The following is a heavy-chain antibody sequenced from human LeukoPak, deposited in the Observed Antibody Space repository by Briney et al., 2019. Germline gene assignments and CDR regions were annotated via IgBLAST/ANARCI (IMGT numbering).Heavy chain of an antibody. J-gene: IGHJ4*02. V-gene: IGHV1-46*01. CDR3: ARGPRIVVVVAATQAGD. CDR2: INPSGGST. CDR1: GYTFTSYY. D-gene: IGHD2-15*01. Sequence: GASVKVSCKASGYTFTSYYMHWVRQAPGQGLKWMGIINPSGGSTSYAQKLQGRVTMTTDTSTSTVYMELRSLRSDDTAVYYCARGPRIVVVVAATQAGDWGQGTLVTVSS.